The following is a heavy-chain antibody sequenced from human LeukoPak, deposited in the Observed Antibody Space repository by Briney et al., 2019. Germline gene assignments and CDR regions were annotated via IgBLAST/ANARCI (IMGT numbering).Heavy chain of an antibody. CDR1: GFTFSSYG. CDR2: IRYDGSNK. Sequence: GGSLRLSCAASGFTFSSYGMHWVRQAPGKGLEWVAFIRYDGSNKYYADSVKGRFTISRGNSKNTLYLQMNSLRAEDTAVYYCIQRAFDIWGQGTMVTVSS. V-gene: IGHV3-30*02. CDR3: IQRAFDI. D-gene: IGHD5-18*01. J-gene: IGHJ3*02.